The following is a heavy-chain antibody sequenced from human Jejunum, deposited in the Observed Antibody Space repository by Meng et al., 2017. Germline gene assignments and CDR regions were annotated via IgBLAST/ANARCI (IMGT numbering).Heavy chain of an antibody. CDR1: GGSISTSDW. D-gene: IGHD1-26*01. V-gene: IGHV4-4*02. J-gene: IGHJ4*02. CDR2: IHHSGST. CDR3: AREWSGSYRHFDY. Sequence: QVQLHESGPGLLKPSGTLSLTCAVSGGSISTSDWWSWVRQPPGKGLEWIGEIHHSGSTNYNPSLKSRVTISVDKSKNQFSLKLNSVTAADTAVYYCAREWSGSYRHFDYWGQGTLVTVSS.